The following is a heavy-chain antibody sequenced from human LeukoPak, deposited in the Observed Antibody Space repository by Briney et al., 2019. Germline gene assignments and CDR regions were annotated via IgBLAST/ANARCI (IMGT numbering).Heavy chain of an antibody. CDR1: GYTFTGYY. D-gene: IGHD6-13*01. J-gene: IGHJ4*02. V-gene: IGHV1-2*02. CDR3: ARVFPNSSSWGIIDY. Sequence: ASVKVSCKASGYTFTGYYMHWVRQAPGQGLEWMGWINPNSGGTNYAQKFQGRVTMTRDTSISTAYMELSRLRSDDTAVYYCARVFPNSSSWGIIDYWGQGTLVTVSS. CDR2: INPNSGGT.